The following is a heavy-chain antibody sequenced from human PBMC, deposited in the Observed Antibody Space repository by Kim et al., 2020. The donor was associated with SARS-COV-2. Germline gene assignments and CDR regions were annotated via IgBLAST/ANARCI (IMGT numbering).Heavy chain of an antibody. CDR2: MSTANGDT. D-gene: IGHD2-21*02. CDR3: ARDYGNDFFSLANAF. V-gene: IGHV1-3*04. J-gene: IGHJ3*01. CDR1: GYTFIRNA. Sequence: ASVKVSCKASGYTFIRNAVHWVRQAPGQGLEWMGWMSTANGDTRYSSRFQGRVTFTRDTSTNTAYMELNSLTSEDTAVFYCARDYGNDFFSLANAFWGQG.